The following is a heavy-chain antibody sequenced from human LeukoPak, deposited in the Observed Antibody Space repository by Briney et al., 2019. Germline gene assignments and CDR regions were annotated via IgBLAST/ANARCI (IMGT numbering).Heavy chain of an antibody. CDR3: ARDYDFWSGNNWFDP. Sequence: GASVKVSCKASGYTFTGYYMHWVRQAPGQGLEWMGRINPNSGGTNYAQKFQGRVTMTRDTSISTAYMELGRLRSDDTAVYYCARDYDFWSGNNWFDPWGEGTLVTVSS. CDR1: GYTFTGYY. V-gene: IGHV1-2*06. D-gene: IGHD3-3*01. J-gene: IGHJ5*02. CDR2: INPNSGGT.